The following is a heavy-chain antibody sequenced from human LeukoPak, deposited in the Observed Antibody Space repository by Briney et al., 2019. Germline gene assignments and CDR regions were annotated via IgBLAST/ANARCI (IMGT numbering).Heavy chain of an antibody. J-gene: IGHJ4*02. CDR2: ISGYNGNT. D-gene: IGHD3-22*01. CDR1: GYTFTTYN. Sequence: GSVKVSCKASGYTFTTYNINWVRQAPGQGLEGMGWISGYNGNTNYAQKLQGRVTMTTDTSTSTAYMELRSLKSDDTAVYYCARVKWDSSGYFYFDYWGQGTLVTVSS. V-gene: IGHV1-18*01. CDR3: ARVKWDSSGYFYFDY.